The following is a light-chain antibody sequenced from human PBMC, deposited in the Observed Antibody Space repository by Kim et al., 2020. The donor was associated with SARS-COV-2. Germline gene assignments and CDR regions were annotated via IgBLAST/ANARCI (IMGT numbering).Light chain of an antibody. Sequence: SASIGDTVTITCRAGQTIGDYLNWYQQKPGRAPNLLIYAASTLQSGVPSRFSGSDSGTDFTLTISNLQPEDVATYFCQQSYSAPYTFGPGTKLEIK. J-gene: IGKJ2*01. CDR1: QTIGDY. CDR2: AAS. V-gene: IGKV1-39*01. CDR3: QQSYSAPYT.